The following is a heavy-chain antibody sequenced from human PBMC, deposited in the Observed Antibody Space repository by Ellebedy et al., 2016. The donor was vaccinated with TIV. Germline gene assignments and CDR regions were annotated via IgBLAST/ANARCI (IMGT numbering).Heavy chain of an antibody. CDR2: LSSSSSTM. V-gene: IGHV3-48*02. CDR3: ARVGVLERRGDFDI. D-gene: IGHD1-1*01. J-gene: IGHJ3*02. Sequence: PGGSLRLSCAASGFTFSTYSLPWVRQPPGKGLEWVPSLSSSSSTMYYADPVKGRFTISIDNAKSSLFLQMNSLRDEDTAVYYCARVGVLERRGDFDIWGQGTMVTVSS. CDR1: GFTFSTYS.